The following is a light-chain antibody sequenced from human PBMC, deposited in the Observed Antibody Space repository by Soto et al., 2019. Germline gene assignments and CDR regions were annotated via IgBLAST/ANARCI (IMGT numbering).Light chain of an antibody. CDR1: QSVNSNY. Sequence: EFVLTHSPGTLSLYPGERATLSCRTSQSVNSNYLAWYQQKPGQAPRLLIYGASSRATGIPDRISGSGSGTDFTLTISRLEPEDFALFYCHQYGSSPITFGQGTRLEIK. V-gene: IGKV3-20*01. CDR2: GAS. J-gene: IGKJ5*01. CDR3: HQYGSSPIT.